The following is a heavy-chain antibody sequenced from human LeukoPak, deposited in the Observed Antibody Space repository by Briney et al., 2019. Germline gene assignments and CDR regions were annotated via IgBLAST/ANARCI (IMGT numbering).Heavy chain of an antibody. J-gene: IGHJ4*02. CDR2: ISYDGSNK. V-gene: IGHV3-30*03. CDR1: GFTFSSYG. CDR3: ARGAPYYYDSSGYVRTYYFDY. D-gene: IGHD3-22*01. Sequence: GGSLRLSCAASGFTFSSYGMHWVRQAPGKGLEWVAVISYDGSNKYYADSVKGRFTISRDNSKNTLYLQMNSLRAEDTAVYYCARGAPYYYDSSGYVRTYYFDYWGQGTLVTVSS.